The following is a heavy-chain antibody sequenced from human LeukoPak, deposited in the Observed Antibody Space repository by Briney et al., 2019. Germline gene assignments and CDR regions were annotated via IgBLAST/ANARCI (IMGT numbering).Heavy chain of an antibody. CDR2: ISAHNGNT. CDR1: GDTFTSYG. J-gene: IGHJ5*02. Sequence: GASEKVSCKASGDTFTSYGTSWVRQAPGEGLEWMGWISAHNGNTKYAQKFQGRVIVTTDTSTSTAYMELRSLRSDDTAVYYCAGVLGYCSGGSCYHNWFDPWGQGTLVTVSS. D-gene: IGHD2-15*01. CDR3: AGVLGYCSGGSCYHNWFDP. V-gene: IGHV1-18*01.